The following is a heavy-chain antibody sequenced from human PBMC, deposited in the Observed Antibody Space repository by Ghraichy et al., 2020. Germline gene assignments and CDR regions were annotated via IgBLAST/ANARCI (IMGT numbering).Heavy chain of an antibody. D-gene: IGHD1-26*01. CDR3: ARGGRVVGATKGSYYYGMDV. Sequence: ASVKVSCKASGYTFTSYYMHWVRQAPGQGLEWMGIINPSGGSTSYAQKFQGRVTMTRDTSTSTVYMELSSLRSEDTAVYYCARGGRVVGATKGSYYYGMDVWGQVTTVTVSS. J-gene: IGHJ6*02. V-gene: IGHV1-46*01. CDR2: INPSGGST. CDR1: GYTFTSYY.